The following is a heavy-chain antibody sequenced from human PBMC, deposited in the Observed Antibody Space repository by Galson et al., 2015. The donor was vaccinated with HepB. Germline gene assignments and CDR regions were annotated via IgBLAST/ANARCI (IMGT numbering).Heavy chain of an antibody. D-gene: IGHD3-3*01. CDR3: ARDPLSGSLFGVVPDY. CDR1: KFCFRCNA. J-gene: IGHJ4*02. CDR2: ITATRATT. Sequence: ALIISCEGAKFCFRCNAMKGGRQGPGSRVEWISYITATRATTHYVESVKGRFTISRDNAKNPLYLHMTNLGDDDTAMYYCARDPLSGSLFGVVPDYWGQGALVTVSS. V-gene: IGHV3-48*02.